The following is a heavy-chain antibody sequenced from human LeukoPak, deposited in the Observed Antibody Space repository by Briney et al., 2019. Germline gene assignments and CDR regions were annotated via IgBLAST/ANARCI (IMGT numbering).Heavy chain of an antibody. CDR1: GFTFSSYS. J-gene: IGHJ4*02. CDR3: ARDFIHRSGEANY. CDR2: ISSSSSYI. V-gene: IGHV3-21*04. Sequence: GGSLRLSCAASGFTFSSYSMNWVRQAPGKGLEWVSSISSSSSYIYYADSVKGRFTISRDNAKNSLYLQMNSLRAEDTAMYYCARDFIHRSGEANYWGQGTLVTVSS. D-gene: IGHD3-22*01.